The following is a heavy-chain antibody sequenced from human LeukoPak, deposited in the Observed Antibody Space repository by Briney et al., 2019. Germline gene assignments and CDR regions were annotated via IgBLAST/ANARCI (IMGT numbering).Heavy chain of an antibody. D-gene: IGHD1-26*01. Sequence: SHTLSLTCTVSGGSISSSSYYWGWIRQPPGKGLEWFGSIYYSGSTYYNPSLNSRVTISVDTSKNQFSLKLSSVTAADRAVYYCARENPQWELLWGGAFDIWGQGTMVTVSS. V-gene: IGHV4-39*07. CDR1: GGSISSSSYY. CDR3: ARENPQWELLWGGAFDI. CDR2: IYYSGST. J-gene: IGHJ3*02.